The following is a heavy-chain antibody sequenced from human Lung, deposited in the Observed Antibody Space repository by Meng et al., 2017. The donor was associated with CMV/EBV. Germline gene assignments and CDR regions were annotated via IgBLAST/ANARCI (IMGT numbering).Heavy chain of an antibody. J-gene: IGHJ3*01. CDR2: INPDGGTT. CDR1: GYTFITYY. V-gene: IGHV1-46*01. Sequence: ASVKVSCKASGYTFITYYIHWVRQAPGQGLEWMGRINPDGGTTTYSQKFQGGVTLTSDTSTNTVYMELSRLRYEDTAVYYCARDLVGYDAFDVWGQGTMVIVS. D-gene: IGHD3-22*01. CDR3: ARDLVGYDAFDV.